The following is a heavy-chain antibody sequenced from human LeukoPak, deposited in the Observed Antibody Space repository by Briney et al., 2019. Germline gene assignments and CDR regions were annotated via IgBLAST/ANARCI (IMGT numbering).Heavy chain of an antibody. CDR2: ISSSGSTI. V-gene: IGHV3-11*01. D-gene: IGHD6-19*01. CDR3: AKLIAVAGIDY. CDR1: GFTFSDYY. J-gene: IGHJ4*02. Sequence: GGSLRLSCAASGFTFSDYYMSWIRQAPGKGLEWVSYISSSGSTIYYADSVKGRFTISRDNSKNTLYLQMNSLRAEDTAVYYCAKLIAVAGIDYWGQGTLVTVSS.